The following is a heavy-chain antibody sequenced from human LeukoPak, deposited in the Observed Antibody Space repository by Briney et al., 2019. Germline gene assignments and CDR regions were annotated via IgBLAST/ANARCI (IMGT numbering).Heavy chain of an antibody. D-gene: IGHD3-16*01. CDR2: IYYSGST. CDR3: ARHPPARGDSYFDY. Sequence: SETLSLTCTVSGGSISSYYWSWIRQPPGKGLEWIGYIYYSGSTNYNPSLKSRVTISVDTSKNQFSLKLSSVTAADTAVYYCARHPPARGDSYFDYWGQGTLVTVSS. V-gene: IGHV4-59*08. CDR1: GGSISSYY. J-gene: IGHJ4*02.